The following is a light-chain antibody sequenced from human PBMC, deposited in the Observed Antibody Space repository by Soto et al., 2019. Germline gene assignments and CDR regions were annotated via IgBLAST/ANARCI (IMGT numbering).Light chain of an antibody. V-gene: IGKV3-20*01. CDR2: GAS. Sequence: EIVLTQSPGTLSLSPGERATLSCRASQSISSIYLAWYQQKPGQAPRLFIYGASSRATGIPDRFSGSGSGTDFTLTISRLEPEDFAVYYCQQYGSSPYTFGQGTKLEIK. J-gene: IGKJ2*01. CDR1: QSISSIY. CDR3: QQYGSSPYT.